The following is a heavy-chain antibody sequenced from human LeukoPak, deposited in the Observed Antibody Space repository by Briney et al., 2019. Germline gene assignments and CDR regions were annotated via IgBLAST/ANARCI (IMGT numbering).Heavy chain of an antibody. Sequence: GGSLRLSCAASGFTVSSNYMSWVRQAPGKGLEWVSVIYSGGSTYYADSVKGRFTISRDNSKNTLYLQMNSLRAEDTAVYYCARVYSSSWRDYWGQGTLVTVSS. V-gene: IGHV3-53*01. D-gene: IGHD6-13*01. J-gene: IGHJ4*02. CDR1: GFTVSSNY. CDR2: IYSGGST. CDR3: ARVYSSSWRDY.